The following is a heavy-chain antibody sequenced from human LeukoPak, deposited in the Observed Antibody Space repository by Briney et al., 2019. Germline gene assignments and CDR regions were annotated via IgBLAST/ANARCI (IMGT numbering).Heavy chain of an antibody. J-gene: IGHJ5*02. Sequence: ASVKVSCKASGYTFTSYGISWVRQAPGQGLEWMGWISAYNGNTNYAQKLQGRVTMTTDTSTSTAYMELRSLRSDDTAVYYCARDRHYDILTGYYKNWFDPWGQGTLVTVSS. D-gene: IGHD3-9*01. V-gene: IGHV1-18*01. CDR1: GYTFTSYG. CDR2: ISAYNGNT. CDR3: ARDRHYDILTGYYKNWFDP.